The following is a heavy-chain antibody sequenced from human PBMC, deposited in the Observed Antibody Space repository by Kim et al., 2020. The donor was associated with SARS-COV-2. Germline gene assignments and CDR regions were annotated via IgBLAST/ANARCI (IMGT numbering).Heavy chain of an antibody. CDR1: GFTFSSYG. Sequence: GGSLRLSCAASGFTFSSYGMHWVRQAPGKGLEWVAVISYDGSNKYYADSVKGRFTISRDNSKNTLYLQMNSLRAEDTAVYYCAKETMVRGGDLDYWGQGTLVTVSS. J-gene: IGHJ4*02. CDR2: ISYDGSNK. D-gene: IGHD3-10*01. CDR3: AKETMVRGGDLDY. V-gene: IGHV3-30*18.